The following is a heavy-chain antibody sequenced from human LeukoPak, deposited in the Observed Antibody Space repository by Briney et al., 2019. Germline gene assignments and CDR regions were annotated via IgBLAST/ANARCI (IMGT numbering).Heavy chain of an antibody. J-gene: IGHJ4*02. D-gene: IGHD1-26*01. Sequence: SETLSLTCTVSGGSISSSSYYWGWIRQPPGKGLEWIGSIYYSGSTTYNPSLKSRVTISVDTSKNQFSLKLNSVTAADTAVYYCARGLQVGNTGYYFDYWGQGTLVTVSS. CDR3: ARGLQVGNTGYYFDY. V-gene: IGHV4-39*07. CDR1: GGSISSSSYY. CDR2: IYYSGST.